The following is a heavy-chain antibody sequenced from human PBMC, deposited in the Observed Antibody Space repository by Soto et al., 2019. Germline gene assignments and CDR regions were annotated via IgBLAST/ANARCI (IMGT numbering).Heavy chain of an antibody. CDR2: INHSGST. V-gene: IGHV4-39*07. CDR3: ARDKITGLFDY. Sequence: SETLSLTCTVSGGSISSSSYYWGWIRQPPGKGLEWIGKINHSGSTNYNPSLKSRVTISVDTSKNQFFLKLTSVTAADTAVYYCARDKITGLFDYWGQGTLVTVSS. CDR1: GGSISSSSYY. D-gene: IGHD2-8*02. J-gene: IGHJ4*02.